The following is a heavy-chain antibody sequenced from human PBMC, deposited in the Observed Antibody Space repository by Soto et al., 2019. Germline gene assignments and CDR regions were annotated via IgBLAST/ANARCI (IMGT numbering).Heavy chain of an antibody. CDR2: INPSGGST. V-gene: IGHV1-46*01. D-gene: IGHD5-12*01. J-gene: IGHJ4*02. CDR3: ARQRRGYGDSDD. Sequence: GASVKVSCKASGYTFTSYYMHWVRQAPGQGPEWMGIINPSGGSTSYAQKFQGRVTMTRDTSTSTVYMELSSLRSEDTAVYYCARQRRGYGDSDDWGQGTLVTVSS. CDR1: GYTFTSYY.